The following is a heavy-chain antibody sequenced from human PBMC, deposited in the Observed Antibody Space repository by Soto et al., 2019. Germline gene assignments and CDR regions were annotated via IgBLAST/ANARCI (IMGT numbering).Heavy chain of an antibody. D-gene: IGHD2-2*01. CDR3: ARDCSSTSCYAYP. Sequence: QVQLVQSGAEVKKPGSSVKVSCKASGGTFSNYTISWVRQAPGQGLEWMGRIIPILGIANYAQKFQGRVTITADKSTSTAYMEVSSLRSEDTAVYYCARDCSSTSCYAYPWGQGTLVTVSS. V-gene: IGHV1-69*08. CDR2: IIPILGIA. CDR1: GGTFSNYT. J-gene: IGHJ5*02.